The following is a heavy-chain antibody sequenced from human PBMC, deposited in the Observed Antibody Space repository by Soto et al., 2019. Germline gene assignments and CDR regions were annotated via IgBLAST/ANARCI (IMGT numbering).Heavy chain of an antibody. J-gene: IGHJ3*02. D-gene: IGHD3-22*01. CDR3: AARRGTYYASSPWAFDI. Sequence: ASVKVSCKASGFTFTSSAVQWVRQARGQRLEWIGWIVVGSGNTNYALKFQERVTITRDMSTSTAYMELSSLRSEDTAVYYCAARRGTYYASSPWAFDIWGQGTMVTVSS. CDR2: IVVGSGNT. CDR1: GFTFTSSA. V-gene: IGHV1-58*01.